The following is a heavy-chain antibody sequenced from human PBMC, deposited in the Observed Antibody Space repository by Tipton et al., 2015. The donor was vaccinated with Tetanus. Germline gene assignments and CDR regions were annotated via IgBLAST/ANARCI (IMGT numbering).Heavy chain of an antibody. J-gene: IGHJ5*02. CDR1: GGSLSRYY. D-gene: IGHD1-1*01. Sequence: TLSLTCAVYGGSLSRYYWTWIRQTPGKGLEWIGNIYYNGNTLQNPSLKSRVTMSLDKSKNQFSLKLRSVTAADTAFYYCARTAVNWFDPWGQGILVTVSS. CDR2: IYYNGNT. V-gene: IGHV4-59*04. CDR3: ARTAVNWFDP.